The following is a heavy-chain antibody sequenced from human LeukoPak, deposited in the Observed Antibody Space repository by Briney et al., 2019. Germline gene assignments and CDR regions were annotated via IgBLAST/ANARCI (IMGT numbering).Heavy chain of an antibody. CDR1: GFTVSSNY. V-gene: IGHV3-66*04. CDR3: ARRESSGYYYVL. Sequence: GGSLRLSCAASGFTVSSNYMSWVRQAPGKGLEWVSVLYSGGTSYYANSVQDRFTISRDNSKNTLYLQMNSLSVEDTAVYYCARRESSGYYYVLWGQGTLVTVSS. D-gene: IGHD3-22*01. CDR2: LYSGGTS. J-gene: IGHJ4*02.